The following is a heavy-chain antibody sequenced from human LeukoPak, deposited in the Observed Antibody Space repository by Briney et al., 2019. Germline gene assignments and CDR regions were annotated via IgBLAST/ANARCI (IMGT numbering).Heavy chain of an antibody. Sequence: LGGSLRLSCAASRFTFSSYSMNWVRQAPGKGLEWVSSISSSGNYIYYADSVKGRFTISRDNAKNSLYLQMNSLRAEDTAVYYCARDSIQQQLVLEDRGYPYYFEHWGQGTLVTVSS. J-gene: IGHJ4*02. V-gene: IGHV3-21*01. CDR3: ARDSIQQQLVLEDRGYPYYFEH. CDR2: ISSSGNYI. D-gene: IGHD6-13*01. CDR1: RFTFSSYS.